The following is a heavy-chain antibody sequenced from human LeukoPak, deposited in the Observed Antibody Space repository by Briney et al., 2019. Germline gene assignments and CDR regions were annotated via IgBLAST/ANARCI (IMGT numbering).Heavy chain of an antibody. J-gene: IGHJ4*02. Sequence: ASVKVSCKASGYTFTSYGISWVRQAPGQGLEWMGWISAYNGNTNYAQKLQGRVTMTTDTSTSTAYMELRSLRSEDTAIYYCVRTPPNWGFDYWGQGTLVTVYS. CDR2: ISAYNGNT. V-gene: IGHV1-18*01. CDR3: VRTPPNWGFDY. CDR1: GYTFTSYG. D-gene: IGHD7-27*01.